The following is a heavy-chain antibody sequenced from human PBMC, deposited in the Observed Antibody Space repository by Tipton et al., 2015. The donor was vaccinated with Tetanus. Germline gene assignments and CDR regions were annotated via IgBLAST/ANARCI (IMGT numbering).Heavy chain of an antibody. J-gene: IGHJ4*02. CDR3: AKGKSTAMVTSFDY. Sequence: GSLRLSCAASGFTFDDYTMHWVRQAPGKGLEWVSLISWDGGSTYYADSVKGRFTISRDNSKNSLYLQMNSLRTEDTALYYCAKGKSTAMVTSFDYWGQGTLVTVSS. CDR2: ISWDGGST. CDR1: GFTFDDYT. D-gene: IGHD5-18*01. V-gene: IGHV3-43*01.